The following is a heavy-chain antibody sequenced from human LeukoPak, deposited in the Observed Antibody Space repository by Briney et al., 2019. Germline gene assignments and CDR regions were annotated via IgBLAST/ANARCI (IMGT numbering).Heavy chain of an antibody. CDR3: AKDAYDYVWGSYRHLDY. J-gene: IGHJ4*02. Sequence: GGSLRLSCEVSGFTFNSYVMSWVRRAPGKGLEWVSFIYSDNTHYSDSVKGRFTISRDNAKNSLYLQMNSLRAEDTALYYCAKDAYDYVWGSYRHLDYWGQGTLVTVSS. CDR2: IYSDNT. V-gene: IGHV3-23*03. D-gene: IGHD3-16*02. CDR1: GFTFNSYV.